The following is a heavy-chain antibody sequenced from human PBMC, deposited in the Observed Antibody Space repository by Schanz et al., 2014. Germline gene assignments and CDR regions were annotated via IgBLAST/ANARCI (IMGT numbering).Heavy chain of an antibody. Sequence: LVESGGGVVQPGRSLRLSCAASGFTFSSYGMHWVRQVPGKGLEWVAVVCYDGSKKYYADSVKGRFTTSRDNSKNTMYLPMNSLRAEDTAVYYCVKDLQRELLRDDHYYGMDVWGQGTTVTVSS. CDR1: GFTFSSYG. V-gene: IGHV3-33*06. CDR2: VCYDGSKK. CDR3: VKDLQRELLRDDHYYGMDV. D-gene: IGHD1-26*01. J-gene: IGHJ6*02.